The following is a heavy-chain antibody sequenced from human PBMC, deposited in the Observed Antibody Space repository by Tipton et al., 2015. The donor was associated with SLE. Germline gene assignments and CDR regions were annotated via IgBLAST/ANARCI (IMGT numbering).Heavy chain of an antibody. V-gene: IGHV4-34*01. CDR1: GGSFSGYY. J-gene: IGHJ3*02. Sequence: LRLSCAVYGGSFSGYYWSWIRQPPGKGLEWIGSIYYSGSTYYNPSLKSRVTISVDTSKNQFSLKLSSVTAADTAVYYCARRLGAFDIWGQGTMVTVSS. D-gene: IGHD5-12*01. CDR2: IYYSGST. CDR3: ARRLGAFDI.